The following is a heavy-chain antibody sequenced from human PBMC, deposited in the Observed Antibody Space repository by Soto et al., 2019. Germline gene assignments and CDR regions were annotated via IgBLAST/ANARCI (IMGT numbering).Heavy chain of an antibody. CDR1: GGSVSSGSYY. Sequence: SETLSLTCTVSGGSVSSGSYYWSWIRQPPGKGLEWIGYIYYSGSTNYNPSLKSRVTISVDTSKNQFSLKLSSVTAADTAVYYCARVVGAGTCNWFDPWGQGTLVTVSS. CDR2: IYYSGST. V-gene: IGHV4-61*01. D-gene: IGHD3-10*01. CDR3: ARVVGAGTCNWFDP. J-gene: IGHJ5*02.